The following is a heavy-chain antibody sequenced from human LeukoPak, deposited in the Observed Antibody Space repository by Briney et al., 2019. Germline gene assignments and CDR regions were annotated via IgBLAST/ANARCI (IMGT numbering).Heavy chain of an antibody. CDR2: IYYSGST. Sequence: PSETLSLTCTVSGGSISSYYWSWIRQPLGKGLEWIGYIYYSGSTNYNPSLKSRVTISVDTSKNQFSLKLSSVTAADTAVYYCARGLTMVRGDDRDYWGQGTLVTVSS. V-gene: IGHV4-59*01. CDR3: ARGLTMVRGDDRDY. D-gene: IGHD3-10*01. J-gene: IGHJ4*02. CDR1: GGSISSYY.